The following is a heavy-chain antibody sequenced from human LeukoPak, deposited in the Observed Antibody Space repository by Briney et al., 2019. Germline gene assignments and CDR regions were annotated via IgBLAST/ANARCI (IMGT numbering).Heavy chain of an antibody. CDR2: IRYDGSNK. CDR3: AKIRGYCSGGSCFGP. CDR1: GFTFSSYG. D-gene: IGHD2-15*01. J-gene: IGHJ5*02. Sequence: GGSLRLSCSAYGFTFSSYGMHWVRQAPGKGLEWVAFIRYDGSNKYYADSVKGRFTISRDNSKNTLYLQMNSLRAEDTAVYYCAKIRGYCSGGSCFGPWGQGTLVTVSS. V-gene: IGHV3-30*02.